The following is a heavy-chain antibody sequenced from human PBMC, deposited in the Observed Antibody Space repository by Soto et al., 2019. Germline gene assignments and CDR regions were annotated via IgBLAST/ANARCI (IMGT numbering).Heavy chain of an antibody. CDR2: IYHSGST. J-gene: IGHJ4*02. CDR1: GGSISSSNW. V-gene: IGHV4-4*02. CDR3: ARYRIAAAGYFDY. D-gene: IGHD6-13*01. Sequence: LSLTCAVSGGSISSSNWWSWVRQPPGKGLEWIGEIYHSGSTNYNPSLKSRVTISVDKSKNQFSLKLSSVTAADTAVYYCARYRIAAAGYFDYWGQGTLVTVSS.